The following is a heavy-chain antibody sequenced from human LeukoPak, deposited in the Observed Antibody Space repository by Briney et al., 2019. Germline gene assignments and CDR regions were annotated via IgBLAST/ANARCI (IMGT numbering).Heavy chain of an antibody. CDR2: ISWNSGSI. J-gene: IGHJ4*02. CDR3: VRSAFHAGSGNYYDY. D-gene: IGHD3-22*01. V-gene: IGHV3-9*01. CDR1: GFTFDDYA. Sequence: GRSLRLSCAASGFTFDDYAMHWVRQAPGKGLEWVSGISWNSGSIGYADSVKGRFTISRDNAENTLYLQMNSLRVEDTAVYYCVRSAFHAGSGNYYDYWGQGTLVTVSS.